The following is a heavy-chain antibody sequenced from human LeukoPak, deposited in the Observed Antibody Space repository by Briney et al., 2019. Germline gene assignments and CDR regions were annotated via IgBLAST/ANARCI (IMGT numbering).Heavy chain of an antibody. CDR3: ARGRFLVARHFDY. J-gene: IGHJ4*02. CDR1: GGSFSGYY. CDR2: INHSGSA. V-gene: IGHV4-34*01. D-gene: IGHD3-3*01. Sequence: SETLSLTCAVYGGSFSGYYWSWIRQPPGKGLEWIGEINHSGSANYNPSLKSRVTISVDTSKNQFSLKLSSVTAADTAVYYCARGRFLVARHFDYWGQGTLVTVSS.